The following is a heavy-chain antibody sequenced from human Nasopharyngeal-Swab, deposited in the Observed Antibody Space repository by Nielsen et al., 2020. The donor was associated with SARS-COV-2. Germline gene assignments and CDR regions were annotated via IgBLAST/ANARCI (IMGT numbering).Heavy chain of an antibody. CDR2: INHSGST. CDR3: ARAGIAAAGYYYYGMDV. D-gene: IGHD6-13*01. V-gene: IGHV4-34*01. J-gene: IGHJ6*02. CDR1: GGAFSGYY. Sequence: SETLSLTCAVYGGAFSGYYWSWLRQPPGKGLEWIGEINHSGSTNYNPSLKSRVTISVDTSKNQFSLKLSSVTAADTAVYYCARAGIAAAGYYYYGMDVWGQGTTVTFSS.